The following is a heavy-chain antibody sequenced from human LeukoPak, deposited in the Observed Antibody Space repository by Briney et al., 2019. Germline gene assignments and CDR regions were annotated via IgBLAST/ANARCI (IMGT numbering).Heavy chain of an antibody. Sequence: SETLSLTCTVSGGSISSYYWSWIRQPPGKGLEWIGYIYYSGGTNYNPSLKSRVTISVDTSKNQFSLKLSSVTAADTAVYYCARVAEMATISVFDYWGQGTLVTVSS. V-gene: IGHV4-59*01. CDR1: GGSISSYY. J-gene: IGHJ4*02. CDR3: ARVAEMATISVFDY. D-gene: IGHD5-24*01. CDR2: IYYSGGT.